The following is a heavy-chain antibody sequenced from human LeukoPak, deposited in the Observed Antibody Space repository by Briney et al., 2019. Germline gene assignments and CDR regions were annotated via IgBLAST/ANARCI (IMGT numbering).Heavy chain of an antibody. CDR1: GFTFSSYA. J-gene: IGHJ4*02. Sequence: GGSLRLSCAAAGFTFSSYAMSWVRQAPGKGLEWVSTISSSGASTYYADSVKGRFTISRDNSKNTLYLQMNSLRAEDTAVYYCAKDSANAWPDYWGQGTLVTVSS. CDR2: ISSSGAST. V-gene: IGHV3-23*01. D-gene: IGHD2-2*01. CDR3: AKDSANAWPDY.